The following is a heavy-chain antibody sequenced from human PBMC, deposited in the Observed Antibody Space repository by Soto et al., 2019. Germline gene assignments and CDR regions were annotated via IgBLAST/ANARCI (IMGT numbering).Heavy chain of an antibody. V-gene: IGHV1-46*01. CDR3: ARDVGIVSRPYLDY. J-gene: IGHJ4*02. CDR2: INPSGGST. D-gene: IGHD6-6*01. Sequence: SVKVYFKASGYTFTSDYMYWVREAPGQGLEWMGIINPSGGSTSYAQNFQGRVTMTRDTSTSTVYMELSSLRSEDTAVYYCARDVGIVSRPYLDYWGQGTLVTVSS. CDR1: GYTFTSDY.